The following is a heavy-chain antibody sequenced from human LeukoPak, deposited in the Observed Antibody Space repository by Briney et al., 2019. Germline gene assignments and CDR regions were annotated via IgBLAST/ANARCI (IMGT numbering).Heavy chain of an antibody. CDR3: AREGRGYSYGLDY. J-gene: IGHJ4*02. CDR1: GFTFSSYS. Sequence: PGGSLRLSCAASGFTFSSYSMNWVRQAPGKGLEWVSYISSSSSTIYYADSVKGRFTISRDNAKNSLYLQMNSLRAEDTAVNYCAREGRGYSYGLDYWGQGTLVTVSS. D-gene: IGHD5-18*01. CDR2: ISSSSSTI. V-gene: IGHV3-48*01.